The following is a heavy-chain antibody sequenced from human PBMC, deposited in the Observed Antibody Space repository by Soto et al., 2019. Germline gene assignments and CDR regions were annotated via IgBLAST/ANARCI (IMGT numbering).Heavy chain of an antibody. J-gene: IGHJ4*02. D-gene: IGHD3-10*01. CDR2: ISYDGSNK. CDR1: GFTFSSYG. CDR3: AKDYYGYYFDY. Sequence: QVQLVESGGGVVQPVRSLRLSCAASGFTFSSYGMHWVRQAPGKGLEWVAVISYDGSNKYYADSVKGRFTISRDNSKNTLYLQMNSLRAEDTAVYYCAKDYYGYYFDYWGQGTLVTVSS. V-gene: IGHV3-30*18.